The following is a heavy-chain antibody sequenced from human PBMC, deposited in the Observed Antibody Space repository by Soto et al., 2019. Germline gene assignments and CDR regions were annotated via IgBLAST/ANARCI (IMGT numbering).Heavy chain of an antibody. J-gene: IGHJ4*02. CDR2: ISAYNGNT. CDR3: ARVGDGGIAARPFDY. V-gene: IGHV1-18*01. D-gene: IGHD6-6*01. Sequence: ASVKVSCKASGYTFTSYGISWVRQAPGQGLEWMGWISAYNGNTNYAQKLQGRVTMTTDTSTSTAYMELRSLRSDDTAMYYCARVGDGGIAARPFDYWGQGTLVTVSS. CDR1: GYTFTSYG.